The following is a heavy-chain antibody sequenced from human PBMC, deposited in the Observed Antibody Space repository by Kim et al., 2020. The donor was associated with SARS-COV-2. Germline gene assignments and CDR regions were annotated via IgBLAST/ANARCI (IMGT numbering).Heavy chain of an antibody. V-gene: IGHV3-48*02. CDR2: ISSSSTI. CDR1: GFTFSSYS. CDR3: ASLAGGELTRTTAPNFDY. D-gene: IGHD1-26*01. Sequence: GGSLRLSCAASGFTFSSYSMNWVRQAPGKGLEWVSYISSSSTIYYADSVKGRFTISRDNAKNSLYLQMNSLRDEDTAVYYCASLAGGELTRTTAPNFDY. J-gene: IGHJ4*01.